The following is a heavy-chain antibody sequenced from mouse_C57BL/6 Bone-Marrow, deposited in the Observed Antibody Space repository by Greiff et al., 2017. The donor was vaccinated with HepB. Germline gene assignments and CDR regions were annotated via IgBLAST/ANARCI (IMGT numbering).Heavy chain of an antibody. CDR1: GFTFSNYW. D-gene: IGHD2-2*01. V-gene: IGHV6-3*01. J-gene: IGHJ3*01. CDR2: IRLKSDNYAT. Sequence: DVHLVESGGGLVQPGGSMKLSCVASGFTFSNYWMNWVRQSPEKGLECVAQIRLKSDNYATHYAESVKGRFTISRDDPKSSVYLQMNSLRAEDTGIYYCTGGVTTKSYWGQGTLVTVSA. CDR3: TGGVTTKSY.